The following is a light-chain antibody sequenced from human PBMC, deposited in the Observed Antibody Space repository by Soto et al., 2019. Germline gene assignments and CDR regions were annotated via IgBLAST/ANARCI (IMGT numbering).Light chain of an antibody. V-gene: IGKV3-15*01. CDR1: QSVSNN. CDR3: QQYKNWPPT. Sequence: EIVLTQSPGTLSLSPGERATLSCRASQSVSNNYLAWYQQKHGQAPRLLIYGASTGATGIPARFSGSGSGTELTLTISSLQSDDFALYYCQQYKNWPPTFGQGTKVDIK. CDR2: GAS. J-gene: IGKJ1*01.